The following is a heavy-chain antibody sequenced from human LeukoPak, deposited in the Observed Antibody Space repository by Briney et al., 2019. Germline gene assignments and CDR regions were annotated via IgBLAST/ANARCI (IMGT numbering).Heavy chain of an antibody. V-gene: IGHV4-59*01. J-gene: IGHJ4*02. CDR3: ASSSMVRGVTLFDY. D-gene: IGHD3-10*01. CDR1: GDSISSYF. CDR2: IFYSGST. Sequence: SETLSLTCIVSGDSISSYFWSWIRQPPGKGLGWIGYIFYSGSTNYNPSLKSRVTISIDTSKSQFSLKLSSVTAADTAVYYCASSSMVRGVTLFDYWGQGTLVTVSS.